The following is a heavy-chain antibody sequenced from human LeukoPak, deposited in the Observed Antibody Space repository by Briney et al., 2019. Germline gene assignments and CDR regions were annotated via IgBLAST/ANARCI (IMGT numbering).Heavy chain of an antibody. CDR1: GGSISSGSYY. J-gene: IGHJ6*03. D-gene: IGHD6-13*01. CDR3: ARDRGGSSWYGPNYYYMDV. V-gene: IGHV4-61*02. CDR2: IYTSGST. Sequence: SETLSLTCTVSGGSISSGSYYWSWIRQPAGKGLEWIGRIYTSGSTNYNPSLKSRVTISVGTSKNQFSLKLSSVTAADTAVYYCARDRGGSSWYGPNYYYMDVWGKGTTVTISS.